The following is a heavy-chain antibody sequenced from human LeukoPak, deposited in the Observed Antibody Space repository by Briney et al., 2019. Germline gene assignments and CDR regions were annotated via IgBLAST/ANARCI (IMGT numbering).Heavy chain of an antibody. D-gene: IGHD3-22*01. Sequence: GRSLRLSCAASGFTFDDYAMHWVRQAPGKGLEWVAVIWYDGSNKYYADSVKGRFTISRDNSKNTLYLQMNSLRAEDTAVYYCARDLTDSSGYYYYYYGMDVWGQGTTVTVSS. CDR3: ARDLTDSSGYYYYYYGMDV. J-gene: IGHJ6*02. CDR1: GFTFDDYA. V-gene: IGHV3-33*08. CDR2: IWYDGSNK.